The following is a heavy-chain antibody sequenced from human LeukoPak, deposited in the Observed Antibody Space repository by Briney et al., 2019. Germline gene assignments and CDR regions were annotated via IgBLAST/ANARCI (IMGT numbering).Heavy chain of an antibody. J-gene: IGHJ4*02. Sequence: GGSLRLSCAASGFTFSSYAMSWVRQAPGKGLEWVSAISGSGGSTYYADSVKGRLTISRDNSKNTLYLQMNSLRAEDTAVYYCAKGAADYDYIWGSQISDYWGQGTLVTVSS. CDR3: AKGAADYDYIWGSQISDY. CDR2: ISGSGGST. CDR1: GFTFSSYA. D-gene: IGHD3-16*01. V-gene: IGHV3-23*01.